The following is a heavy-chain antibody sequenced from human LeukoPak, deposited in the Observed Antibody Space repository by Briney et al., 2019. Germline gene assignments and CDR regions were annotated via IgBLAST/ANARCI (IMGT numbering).Heavy chain of an antibody. CDR2: IKQDGSDK. V-gene: IGHV3-7*01. CDR1: GFTFSTYG. CDR3: AREASDAFDI. Sequence: PGGSLRLSCAASGFTFSTYGMHWVRQAPGQGLEWVANIKQDGSDKYYVDSVKGRFTISRDNAKNSLYLQMNSLRAEDTAVYYCAREASDAFDIWGQGTMVTVSS. J-gene: IGHJ3*02.